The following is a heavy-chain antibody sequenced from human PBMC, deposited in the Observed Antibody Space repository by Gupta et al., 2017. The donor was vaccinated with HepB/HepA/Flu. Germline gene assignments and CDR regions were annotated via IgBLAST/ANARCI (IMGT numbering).Heavy chain of an antibody. CDR2: ITISGHTT. J-gene: IGHJ4*02. Sequence: EVQLLESGGGVVQPGGSLRLSCAASGFTFSSHAMSWVRQAPGKGLEWVSSITISGHTTYYADSVKGRFTIYRDNSKNTVFLQMNSLRVEDMAVYFCANEIRPNDYWGQGTLVTVSS. CDR3: ANEIRPNDY. CDR1: GFTFSSHA. V-gene: IGHV3-23*01.